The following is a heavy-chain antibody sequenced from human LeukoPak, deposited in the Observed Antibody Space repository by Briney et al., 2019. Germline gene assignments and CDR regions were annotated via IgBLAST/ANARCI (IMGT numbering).Heavy chain of an antibody. D-gene: IGHD1-26*01. CDR3: ARDPYSGNYGAYYYYYMDV. CDR2: IKHDGTDK. J-gene: IGHJ6*03. CDR1: GFTFSNYW. Sequence: GGSLRLSCAASGFTFSNYWMSWVRQAPGKGLEWVANIKHDGTDKYYVDSVKGRFTISRDNAKNSLYLQMDSLRAEDTAVYYCARDPYSGNYGAYYYYYMDVWGKGTTVTISS. V-gene: IGHV3-7*01.